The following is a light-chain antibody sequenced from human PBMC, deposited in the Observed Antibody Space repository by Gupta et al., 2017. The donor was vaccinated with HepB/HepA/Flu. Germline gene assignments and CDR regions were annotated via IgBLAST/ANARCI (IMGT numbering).Light chain of an antibody. Sequence: EIVLTQSPDSLTVSLGERASINCKSSQSVLYTTSNQNHLSWYQQKPGQPPKQLISWASTRESGVTDRFSGRGSGTDFTLTISSLQAEDVAVYYCQQEDATPLTFGGGTKVEIK. V-gene: IGKV4-1*01. CDR3: QQEDATPLT. CDR2: WAS. J-gene: IGKJ4*01. CDR1: QSVLYTTSNQNH.